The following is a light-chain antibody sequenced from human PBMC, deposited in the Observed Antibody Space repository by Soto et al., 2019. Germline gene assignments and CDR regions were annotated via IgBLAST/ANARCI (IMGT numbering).Light chain of an antibody. CDR1: QTIGTW. CDR2: DVS. J-gene: IGKJ1*01. CDR3: QQYNNWPWT. Sequence: DIRMTQSPYTLSASVGGRVTITCRASQTIGTWLAWYQQKPGKAPKLLIYDVSSLESGVPSRFSGSGSGTEFTLTISSLQSEDFAVYYCQQYNNWPWTFGQGTKVDIK. V-gene: IGKV1-5*01.